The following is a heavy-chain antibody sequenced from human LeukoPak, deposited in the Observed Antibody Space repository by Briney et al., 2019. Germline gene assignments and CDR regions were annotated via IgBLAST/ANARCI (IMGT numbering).Heavy chain of an antibody. D-gene: IGHD3-22*01. J-gene: IGHJ4*02. Sequence: PSETLSLTCTVSGGSISSSSYYWGWIRQPPGEGLEWIGSIYYSGSTYYNPSLKSRVTISVDTSKNQFSLKLSSVTAADTAVYYCARRPNYYDSSPFDYWGQGTLVPVSS. CDR1: GGSISSSSYY. CDR3: ARRPNYYDSSPFDY. CDR2: IYYSGST. V-gene: IGHV4-39*01.